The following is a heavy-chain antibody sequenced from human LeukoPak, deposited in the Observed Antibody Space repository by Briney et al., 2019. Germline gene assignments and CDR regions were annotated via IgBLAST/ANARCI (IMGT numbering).Heavy chain of an antibody. CDR2: ITGSGGNT. Sequence: GASLRLSCAASGFTFSNYAMSWVRQAPGKGLEWVSSITGSGGNTYYADSVKGRFTISRDNSKNTVFLQMNSLRAEDTAVYYCAKWGDYDVLTGYYVSDYWGQGTLVTVSS. CDR1: GFTFSNYA. CDR3: AKWGDYDVLTGYYVSDY. V-gene: IGHV3-23*01. J-gene: IGHJ4*02. D-gene: IGHD3-9*01.